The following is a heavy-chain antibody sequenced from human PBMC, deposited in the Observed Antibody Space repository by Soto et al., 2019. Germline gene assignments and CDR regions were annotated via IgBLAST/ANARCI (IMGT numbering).Heavy chain of an antibody. Sequence: GGSLRLSCAASGFTFSSYGMHWVRQAPGKGLEWVAVISYDGSNKYYADSVKGRFTISRDNSKNTLYLQMNSLRAEDTAVYYCAKSPGGYYSFXIWGQGTMVTVSS. D-gene: IGHD3-3*01. CDR1: GFTFSSYG. CDR3: AKSPGGYYSFXI. J-gene: IGHJ3*02. CDR2: ISYDGSNK. V-gene: IGHV3-30*18.